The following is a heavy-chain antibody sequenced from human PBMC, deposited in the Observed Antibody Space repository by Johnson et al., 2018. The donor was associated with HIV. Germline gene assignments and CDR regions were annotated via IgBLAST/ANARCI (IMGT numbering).Heavy chain of an antibody. Sequence: VQLVESGGGLVQPGGSLRLSCAASGFTFSRYDMHWVRQATGKGLEWVSAIGTAGDTYYPGSVKGRFTISRENAKTSLYLQMNSLRAGDTAVYYCARGIKYCSSNSCPDAHSWSYAFDIWGQGTMVTVSS. CDR1: GFTFSRYD. CDR3: ARGIKYCSSNSCPDAHSWSYAFDI. CDR2: IGTAGDT. D-gene: IGHD2-2*01. J-gene: IGHJ3*02. V-gene: IGHV3-13*01.